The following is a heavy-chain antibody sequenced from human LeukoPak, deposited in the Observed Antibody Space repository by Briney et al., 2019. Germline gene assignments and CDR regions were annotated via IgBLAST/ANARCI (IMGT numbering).Heavy chain of an antibody. J-gene: IGHJ6*02. CDR1: GLTFSSYG. CDR2: IWYDGSNK. CDR3: ARSYDYGGNRVYYYYGMDV. D-gene: IGHD4-23*01. V-gene: IGHV3-33*01. Sequence: PGRSLRLSCAASGLTFSSYGMHWVRQAPGKGLEWVAVIWYDGSNKYYADSVKGRFTISRDNSKNTLYLQMNSLRAEGTAVYYCARSYDYGGNRVYYYYGMDVWGQGTTVTVSS.